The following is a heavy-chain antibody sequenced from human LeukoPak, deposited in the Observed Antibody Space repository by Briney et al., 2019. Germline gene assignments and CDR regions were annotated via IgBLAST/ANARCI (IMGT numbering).Heavy chain of an antibody. J-gene: IGHJ1*01. V-gene: IGHV3-23*01. CDR2: ISPSGGIT. CDR1: GFTFSSYG. Sequence: GGSLRLSCAASGFTFSSYGMSWVRQAPGKGLEWVSGISPSGGITYYTDSVKGRFTISRDNSKNTVSLQMNSLRGDDTAVYYCAKDDAWGRYKDWGQGTLVTVSS. D-gene: IGHD3-16*01. CDR3: AKDDAWGRYKD.